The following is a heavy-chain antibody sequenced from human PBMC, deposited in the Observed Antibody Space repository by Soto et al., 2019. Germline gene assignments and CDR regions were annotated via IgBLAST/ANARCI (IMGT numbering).Heavy chain of an antibody. J-gene: IGHJ4*02. CDR3: ARDNYGDTYYFDY. CDR2: IYYSGST. Sequence: QVQLQESGPGLVKPSQTLSLTCTVSGGSISSGAYYWSWVRQPPGKGLEWIGYIYYSGSTYYNPSLRRRVTISVDTSKNQFSLKLSSVTATDTAVYYCARDNYGDTYYFDYWGQGTLVTVSS. D-gene: IGHD4-17*01. V-gene: IGHV4-30-4*01. CDR1: GGSISSGAYY.